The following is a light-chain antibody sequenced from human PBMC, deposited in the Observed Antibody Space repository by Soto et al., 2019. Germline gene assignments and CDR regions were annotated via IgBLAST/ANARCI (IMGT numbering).Light chain of an antibody. J-gene: IGKJ1*01. CDR3: QQYNKWPWT. CDR2: AAS. Sequence: AIRMTQSPSSLSASTGGRVTITGRASQGISSYLAWYQQKPGKAPKLLIYAASTLQSGVPSRFSGSGSGTDFTLTISCLQSEDLALYYCQQYNKWPWTFGQGTKVDIK. CDR1: QGISSY. V-gene: IGKV1-8*01.